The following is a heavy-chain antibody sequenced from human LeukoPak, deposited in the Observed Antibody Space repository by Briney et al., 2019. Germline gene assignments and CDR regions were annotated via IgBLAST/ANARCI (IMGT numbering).Heavy chain of an antibody. V-gene: IGHV3-7*04. D-gene: IGHD6-13*01. Sequence: GRSLRLSCAASGFTFTTYWLNWVRQAPGKGLEWVANIKQDGSEKYYVDSVKGRFTISRDNAKNSLYLQMNSLRVDDTAVYYCARERNSWFDYWGQGNLVTVSS. CDR1: GFTFTTYW. J-gene: IGHJ4*02. CDR2: IKQDGSEK. CDR3: ARERNSWFDY.